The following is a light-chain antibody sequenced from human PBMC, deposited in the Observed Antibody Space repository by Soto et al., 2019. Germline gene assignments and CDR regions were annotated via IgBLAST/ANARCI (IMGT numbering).Light chain of an antibody. CDR1: QSVNSN. CDR3: QQYNNWPRT. V-gene: IGKV3-15*01. J-gene: IGKJ1*01. Sequence: EIVMTQSPATLSVSPGERATLSCRASQSVNSNSAWYQQKPGQAPRLLIYRASTRATDIPARFSGSGSGTEFTLTISSLQSEDFAVYYCQQYNNWPRTFGQGTKVDIK. CDR2: RAS.